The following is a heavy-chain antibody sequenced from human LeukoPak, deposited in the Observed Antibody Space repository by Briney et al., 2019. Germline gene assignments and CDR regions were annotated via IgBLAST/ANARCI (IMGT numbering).Heavy chain of an antibody. CDR1: GFTFSAYW. CDR2: INSDGSSR. J-gene: IGHJ2*01. V-gene: IGHV3-74*01. Sequence: QPGGSLRLSCAASGFTFSAYWMHWVRQAPGKGLVWVSRINSDGSSRTYADSVKGRFTISRDNSKNTLFLQVSSLRPEDTAVYYCARRGIVVTGALGFFDLWGRGTLVTVSS. D-gene: IGHD6-19*01. CDR3: ARRGIVVTGALGFFDL.